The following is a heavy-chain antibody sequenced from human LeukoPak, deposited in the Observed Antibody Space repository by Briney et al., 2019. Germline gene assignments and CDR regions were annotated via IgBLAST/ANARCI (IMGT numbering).Heavy chain of an antibody. V-gene: IGHV3-23*01. Sequence: PGGSLRLSCAASGFTFSSYDMSWVRQAPGKGLEWVSGISDGGGSTNYADSVKGRFTISRDNSKTTLYLQINSLRAEDTAVYYCARGGGAYPFYFCMAIWGKGTTVTVSS. J-gene: IGHJ6*03. D-gene: IGHD2-21*01. CDR2: ISDGGGST. CDR3: ARGGGAYPFYFCMAI. CDR1: GFTFSSYD.